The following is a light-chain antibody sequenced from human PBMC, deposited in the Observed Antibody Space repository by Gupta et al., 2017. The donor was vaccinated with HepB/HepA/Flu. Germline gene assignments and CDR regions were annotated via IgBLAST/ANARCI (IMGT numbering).Light chain of an antibody. J-gene: IGKJ3*01. CDR1: QGIGSF. CDR2: AAS. V-gene: IGKV1-9*01. Sequence: DIQLTQSPSFLSASVGDRVTITCRASQGIGSFLAWYQQKPGKAPKLLIYAASTLQSGVPSRFSGSGSGTXFTLTIXSLLPEDFATYFCQQLNTYPITFGXGTKVDVK. CDR3: QQLNTYPIT.